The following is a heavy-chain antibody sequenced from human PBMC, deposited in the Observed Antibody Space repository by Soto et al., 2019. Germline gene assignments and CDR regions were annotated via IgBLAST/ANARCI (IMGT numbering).Heavy chain of an antibody. D-gene: IGHD6-13*01. J-gene: IGHJ4*02. CDR1: GFSLSTSGMC. CDR2: IDWDDDK. V-gene: IGHV2-70*01. CDR3: ARLMAAAGTTSFDY. Sequence: SGPTLVNPTQTLTLTCTFSGFSLSTSGMCVSWIRQPPGKALEWLALIDWDDDKYYSTSLKTRLTISKDTSKNQVVLTMTNMEPVDTATYYCARLMAAAGTTSFDYWGQGTLVTVS.